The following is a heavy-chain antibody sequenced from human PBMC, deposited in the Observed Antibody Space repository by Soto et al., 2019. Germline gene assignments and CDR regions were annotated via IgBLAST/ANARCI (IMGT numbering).Heavy chain of an antibody. V-gene: IGHV1-18*01. CDR2: ISVYNGHT. Sequence: QVQLVQSGAEVEKPGASVKVSCKTSGYTFTNYDIAWLRQAPGQGLEWMGWISVYNGHTNYAQNLQGRIIITTDTSTSTAYMDLMSLRTDDTAVYFCARGDAVVVPARFDPWGQGTLVTVSS. D-gene: IGHD2-21*01. CDR3: ARGDAVVVPARFDP. J-gene: IGHJ5*02. CDR1: GYTFTNYD.